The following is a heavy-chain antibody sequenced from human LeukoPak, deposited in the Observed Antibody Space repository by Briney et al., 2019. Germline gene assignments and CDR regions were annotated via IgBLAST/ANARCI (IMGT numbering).Heavy chain of an antibody. J-gene: IGHJ4*02. CDR1: GYTFTSYA. CDR2: IDAGNGNT. D-gene: IGHD3-10*01. CDR3: ARVGFYYGSGSYGEY. Sequence: ASAKVSCKASGYTFTSYAMHWVRQAPGQRLEWMGWIDAGNGNTKYSQKFQGRVTITRDTSASTAYMELSSLRSEDTAVYYCARVGFYYGSGSYGEYWGQGTLVTVSS. V-gene: IGHV1-3*01.